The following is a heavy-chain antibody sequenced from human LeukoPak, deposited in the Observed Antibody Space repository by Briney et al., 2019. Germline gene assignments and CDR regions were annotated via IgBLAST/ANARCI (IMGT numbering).Heavy chain of an antibody. CDR3: ARVGRYCSGGTCYGTFDI. J-gene: IGHJ3*02. Sequence: GGSLRLSCAASGFAFSTYSMGWVRQAPGKGLEWVSSMSGGSDYIYYADSVKGRFIMSRDNAKNSLYLQMNSLRAEDTALYYCARVGRYCSGGTCYGTFDIWGQGTTVTVSS. V-gene: IGHV3-21*01. CDR2: MSGGSDYI. D-gene: IGHD2-15*01. CDR1: GFAFSTYS.